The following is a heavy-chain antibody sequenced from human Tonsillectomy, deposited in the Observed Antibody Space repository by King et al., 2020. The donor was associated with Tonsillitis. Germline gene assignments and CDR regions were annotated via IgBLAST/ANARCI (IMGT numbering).Heavy chain of an antibody. Sequence: QLVQSGAEVKKPGASVKVSCKASGYTFTSYYMHWVRQAPGQGLEWMGIINPSGGSTSYAQKFQGRVTITRDTSTSTVYMELSSLRSEDTAVYYCARDSCVSVRYFDSLRDYYDFDYCGEGTLVTVSS. CDR3: ARDSCVSVRYFDSLRDYYDFDY. CDR1: GYTFTSYY. CDR2: INPSGGST. D-gene: IGHD3-9*01. V-gene: IGHV1-46*01. J-gene: IGHJ4*02.